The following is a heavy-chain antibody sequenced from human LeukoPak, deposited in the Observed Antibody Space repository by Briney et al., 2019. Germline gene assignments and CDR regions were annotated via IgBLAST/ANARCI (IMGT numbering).Heavy chain of an antibody. CDR1: GFTFSSYS. J-gene: IGHJ4*02. V-gene: IGHV3-21*01. D-gene: IGHD3-3*01. CDR3: ARSSIFGVAQPPDDY. CDR2: ISSSSSYI. Sequence: GRSLRLSCAASGFTFSSYSMNWVRQAPGKGLEWVSSISSSSSYIYYADSVKGRFTISRDNAKNSLYLQMNSLRAEDTAVYYCARSSIFGVAQPPDDYWGQGTLVTVSS.